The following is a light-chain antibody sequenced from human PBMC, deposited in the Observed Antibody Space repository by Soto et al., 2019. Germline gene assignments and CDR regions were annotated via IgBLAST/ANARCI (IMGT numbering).Light chain of an antibody. Sequence: DIVMTQSPDSLAVSLGERATINCKSSQSVLYSSNNKNYLAWYQQKPGQPPKLLIYWASTRESRVPDRFSGSGSRTDFTLTISSLQAEDVAVYYCQQYYSTPTWTFGQGTKVEIK. V-gene: IGKV4-1*01. CDR3: QQYYSTPTWT. J-gene: IGKJ1*01. CDR2: WAS. CDR1: QSVLYSSNNKNY.